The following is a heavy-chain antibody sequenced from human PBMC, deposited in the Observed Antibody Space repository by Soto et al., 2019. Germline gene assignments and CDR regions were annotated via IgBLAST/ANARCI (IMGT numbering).Heavy chain of an antibody. CDR2: IRSKAYGGTT. V-gene: IGHV3-49*03. J-gene: IGHJ4*02. CDR1: GFTFGDYA. Sequence: GGSLRLSCTASGFTFGDYAMSWFRQAPGKGLEWVGFIRSKAYGGTTEYAASVKGRFTISRDDSKSIAYLQMNSLKTEDTAVYYCTRDLYSSSWLFPFDYWGQGTLVTVSS. D-gene: IGHD6-13*01. CDR3: TRDLYSSSWLFPFDY.